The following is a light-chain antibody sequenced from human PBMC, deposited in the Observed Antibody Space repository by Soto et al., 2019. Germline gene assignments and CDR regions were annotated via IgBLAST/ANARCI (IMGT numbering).Light chain of an antibody. Sequence: EIVLTQSPATLCLSPGERATLSCRASQSVSSYLAWYQQKPGQAPRLLIYDASNRATGIPARFSGSGSGTDFTLTISRLEPEDFAVYYCQQYGSSPITVGQGTRLEIK. V-gene: IGKV3-20*01. J-gene: IGKJ5*01. CDR1: QSVSSY. CDR3: QQYGSSPIT. CDR2: DAS.